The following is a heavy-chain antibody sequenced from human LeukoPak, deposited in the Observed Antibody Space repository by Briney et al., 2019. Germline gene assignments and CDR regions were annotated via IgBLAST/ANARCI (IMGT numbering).Heavy chain of an antibody. CDR3: AKLARGYCSSASCPNWFDP. J-gene: IGHJ5*02. CDR1: GFTFSSYS. D-gene: IGHD2-2*01. V-gene: IGHV3-21*04. CDR2: ISSSSTYI. Sequence: PGGSLRLSCAASGFTFSSYSMNWVRQAPGKGLEWVSSISSSSTYIYYADSVKGRFTISRDNAKNTLYLQMNSLRAEDTAVYYCAKLARGYCSSASCPNWFDPWGQGTLVTVSS.